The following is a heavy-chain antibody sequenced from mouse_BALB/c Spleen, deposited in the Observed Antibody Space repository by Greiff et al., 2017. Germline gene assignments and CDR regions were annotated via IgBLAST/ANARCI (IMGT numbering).Heavy chain of an antibody. CDR2: ISSGSSTI. J-gene: IGHJ2*01. Sequence: EVQRVESGGGLVPPGGSRKLSCAASGFTFSSFGMHWVRQAPEKGLEWVAYISSGSSTIYYADTVKGRFTISRDNPKNTLFLQMTSLRSEDTAMYYCARGDNYFDYWGQGTTLTVSS. V-gene: IGHV5-17*02. CDR1: GFTFSSFG. CDR3: ARGDNYFDY.